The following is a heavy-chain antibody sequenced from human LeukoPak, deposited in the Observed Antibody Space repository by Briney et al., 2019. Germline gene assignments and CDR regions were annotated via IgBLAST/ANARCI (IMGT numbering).Heavy chain of an antibody. CDR3: ARDRGNSYFDY. Sequence: PGKSLRLSCAASGFTFSSNGMHWVRQGPGKGLEWVTFIWYDGSNKYYADSVKGRFTISRDNSKNTLYLQMNSLGADDTAVYYCARDRGNSYFDYWGQGTLVTVSS. CDR1: GFTFSSNG. D-gene: IGHD1-26*01. CDR2: IWYDGSNK. V-gene: IGHV3-33*01. J-gene: IGHJ4*02.